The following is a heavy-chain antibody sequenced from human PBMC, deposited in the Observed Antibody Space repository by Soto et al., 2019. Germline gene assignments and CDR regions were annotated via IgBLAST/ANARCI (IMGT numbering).Heavy chain of an antibody. Sequence: QLQLQESGPGLVKPSETLSLTCTVSGGSISSSSYYWGWIRQPPGKGLEWIGSIYYSGSTYYNPSLKSRVTISVDTSKNQFSLKLSSVTAADTAVYYCARGDIVAKSYAFDIWGQGTMVTVSS. V-gene: IGHV4-39*01. CDR2: IYYSGST. CDR3: ARGDIVAKSYAFDI. D-gene: IGHD5-12*01. J-gene: IGHJ3*02. CDR1: GGSISSSSYY.